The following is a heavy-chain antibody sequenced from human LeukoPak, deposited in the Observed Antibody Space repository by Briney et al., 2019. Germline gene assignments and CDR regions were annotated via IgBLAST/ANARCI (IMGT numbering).Heavy chain of an antibody. CDR3: ARTTDPWYYYDSSGYYGY. CDR2: ISAYNGNT. CDR1: GYTFTSYG. J-gene: IGHJ4*02. V-gene: IGHV1-18*01. Sequence: GASVKVSCKASGYTFTSYGISWVRQAPGQGLEWMGWISAYNGNTNYAQKLQGRVTMTTDTSTSTAYMELSSLRSEDTAVYYCARTTDPWYYYDSSGYYGYWGQGTLVTVSS. D-gene: IGHD3-22*01.